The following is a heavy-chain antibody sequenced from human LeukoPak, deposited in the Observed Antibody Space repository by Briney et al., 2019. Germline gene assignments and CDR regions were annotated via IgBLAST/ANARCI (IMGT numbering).Heavy chain of an antibody. V-gene: IGHV3-30*04. J-gene: IGHJ5*02. Sequence: KTGGSLRLSCAASGFTFSSYVMHWVRQAPGKGLEWVAIISYDGSNEYYADSVKGRFTISRDNSKNTLYLQMNSLRAEDTALYYCAREIDYSNANWFDPWGQGTLVTVSS. CDR2: ISYDGSNE. CDR3: AREIDYSNANWFDP. D-gene: IGHD4-11*01. CDR1: GFTFSSYV.